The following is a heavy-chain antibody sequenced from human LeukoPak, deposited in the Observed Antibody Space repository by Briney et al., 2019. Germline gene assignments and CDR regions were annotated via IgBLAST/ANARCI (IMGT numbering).Heavy chain of an antibody. J-gene: IGHJ4*02. D-gene: IGHD3-3*01. Sequence: SETLSLTCTVSGGSISSSSYYWGWIRQPPGKGLEWIGSIYYSGSTYYNPSLKSRVTISVDTSKNQFSLKLSSVTAADTAVYYCARHFLSWEWSSFDYWGQGTLVTVSS. V-gene: IGHV4-39*01. CDR3: ARHFLSWEWSSFDY. CDR2: IYYSGST. CDR1: GGSISSSSYY.